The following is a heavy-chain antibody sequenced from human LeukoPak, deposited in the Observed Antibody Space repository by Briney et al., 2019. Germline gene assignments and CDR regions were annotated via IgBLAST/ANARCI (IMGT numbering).Heavy chain of an antibody. J-gene: IGHJ4*02. D-gene: IGHD3-10*01. V-gene: IGHV4-59*11. Sequence: SETLSLTCTVSGGSISSHYWSWIRQPPGKGLEWIGYIYYSGSTNYNPSLKSRVTISVDTSKNQFSLKLSSVTAADTAVYYCASRSGRFGTGGLDYWGQGTLVTVSS. CDR2: IYYSGST. CDR1: GGSISSHY. CDR3: ASRSGRFGTGGLDY.